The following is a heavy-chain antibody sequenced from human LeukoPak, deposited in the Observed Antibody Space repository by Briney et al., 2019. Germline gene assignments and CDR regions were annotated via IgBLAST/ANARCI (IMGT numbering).Heavy chain of an antibody. V-gene: IGHV1-8*02. D-gene: IGHD2-21*02. Sequence: ASVKVSCKASGYTFTSYGISWVRQATGQGLEWMGWMNPNSGNTGYAQKFQGRVTMTRNTSISTAYMELSSLRSEDTAVYYCARGGAYCGGDCYYPYYYYYGMDVWGQGTTVTVSS. J-gene: IGHJ6*02. CDR3: ARGGAYCGGDCYYPYYYYYGMDV. CDR2: MNPNSGNT. CDR1: GYTFTSYG.